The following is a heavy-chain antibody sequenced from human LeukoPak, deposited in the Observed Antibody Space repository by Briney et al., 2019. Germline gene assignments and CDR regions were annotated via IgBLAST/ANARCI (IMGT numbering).Heavy chain of an antibody. V-gene: IGHV3-30*04. CDR2: ISYDRSNK. Sequence: GGSLRLSCAASAFTFSSYARHWVRQAPGKGLEWVTVISYDRSNKYYADSVKGRFTVSRENSKNTLYLQMNSLRAEDTAVYYCAREALWFGELFAYFDYWGQGTLVTVSS. CDR3: AREALWFGELFAYFDY. D-gene: IGHD3-10*01. CDR1: AFTFSSYA. J-gene: IGHJ4*02.